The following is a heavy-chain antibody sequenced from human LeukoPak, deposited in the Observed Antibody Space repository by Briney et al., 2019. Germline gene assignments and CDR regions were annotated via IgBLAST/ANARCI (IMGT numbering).Heavy chain of an antibody. CDR3: TSRGFGELQKSYNY. CDR1: GFTFSGSA. J-gene: IGHJ4*02. Sequence: GGSLKLSCAASGFTFSGSAMHWVRQASGKGLEWVGRIRSKANSYATTYAASVKGRFTISRDDSKNTAYLQMNSLKTEDTAVYYCTSRGFGELQKSYNYWGQGTLVTVSS. D-gene: IGHD3-10*01. CDR2: IRSKANSYAT. V-gene: IGHV3-73*01.